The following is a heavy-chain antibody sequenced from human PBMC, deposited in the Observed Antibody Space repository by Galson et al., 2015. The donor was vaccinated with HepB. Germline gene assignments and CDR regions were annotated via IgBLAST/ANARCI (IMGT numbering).Heavy chain of an antibody. Sequence: SLRLSCAASGFTFSSYSMNWVRQAPGKGLEWVSSISSSSSYIYYADSVKGRFTISRDNAKNSLYLQMNSLRAEDTAVYYCATFSPYSGYDFGGGGDYWGQGTLVTVSS. D-gene: IGHD5-12*01. J-gene: IGHJ4*02. CDR1: GFTFSSYS. V-gene: IGHV3-21*01. CDR3: ATFSPYSGYDFGGGGDY. CDR2: ISSSSSYI.